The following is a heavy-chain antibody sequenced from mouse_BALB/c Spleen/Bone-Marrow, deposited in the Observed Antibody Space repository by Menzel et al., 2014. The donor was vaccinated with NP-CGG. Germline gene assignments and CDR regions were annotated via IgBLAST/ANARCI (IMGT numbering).Heavy chain of an antibody. J-gene: IGHJ4*01. Sequence: VQLVGSGPGLVAPSQSLSITCTVSGFSLTSYSVHWVRQPPGKGLEWLGVIWAGGSTNYNSALMSRLSISKDNSKSQVFLKMSSLQTDDTAMFYCARDDDSYAMDYWGQGTSVTVSS. D-gene: IGHD2-3*01. CDR1: GFSLTSYS. CDR3: ARDDDSYAMDY. V-gene: IGHV2-9*02. CDR2: IWAGGST.